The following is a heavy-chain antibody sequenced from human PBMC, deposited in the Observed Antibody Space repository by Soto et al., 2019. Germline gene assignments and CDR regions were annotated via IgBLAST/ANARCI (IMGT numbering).Heavy chain of an antibody. V-gene: IGHV3-21*01. J-gene: IGHJ6*03. CDR1: GFTFSSYS. D-gene: IGHD1-7*01. CDR3: ARSEYNWNYGAVVEKYYYYYYMDG. CDR2: ISSSSSYI. Sequence: PGGSLRLSCAASGFTFSSYSMNWVRQAPGKGLEWVSSISSSSSYIYYADSVKGRFTISRDNAKNSLYLQMNSLRAEDTAVYYCARSEYNWNYGAVVEKYYYYYYMDGWGKGTTVTVSS.